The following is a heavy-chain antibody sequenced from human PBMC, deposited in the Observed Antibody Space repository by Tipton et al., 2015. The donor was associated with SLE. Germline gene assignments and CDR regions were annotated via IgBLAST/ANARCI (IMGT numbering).Heavy chain of an antibody. CDR3: ARDPNGVRTGTYSFYYYGMDV. D-gene: IGHD2-8*01. CDR1: GFMFSSYA. J-gene: IGHJ6*02. CDR2: VDYSGRT. Sequence: LRLSCAASGFMFSSYAMRWVRQPPGKGLEWIGSVDYSGRTDYQSSLKSRVTISVDTSKNQFSLKLSSVTAADTAVYYCARDPNGVRTGTYSFYYYGMDVWGQGTTVTVSS. V-gene: IGHV4-59*12.